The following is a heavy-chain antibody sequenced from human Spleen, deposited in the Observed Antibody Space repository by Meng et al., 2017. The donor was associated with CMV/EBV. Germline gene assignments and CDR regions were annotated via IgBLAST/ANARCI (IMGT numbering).Heavy chain of an antibody. CDR2: IYWNDDK. CDR1: GFSLSSSGLG. Sequence: SGPTLVKPTQTLTLTCTFSGFSLSSSGLGGVGWVRQPPGKALEWLALIYWNDDKRYNSSLKSRLTITKDASKNQVVLTMTNMDPVDTATYYCAHSPYSRSWVHFDYWGQGTLVTVSS. CDR3: AHSPYSRSWVHFDY. V-gene: IGHV2-5*01. D-gene: IGHD6-6*01. J-gene: IGHJ4*02.